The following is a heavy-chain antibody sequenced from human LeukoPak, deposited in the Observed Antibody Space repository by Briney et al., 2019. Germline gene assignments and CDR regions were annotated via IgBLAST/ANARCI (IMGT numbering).Heavy chain of an antibody. CDR1: GGSFSGYH. CDR3: ARGPRLGVVPAAMFPYNWFDP. J-gene: IGHJ5*02. Sequence: PSETLSLTCAVYGGSFSGYHWSWIRQPPGKGLEWIGEINHSGSTKYNPSLKSRVTMSVDMSENQFSLKLSSVTAADTAVYYCARGPRLGVVPAAMFPYNWFDPWGQGTLVTVSS. V-gene: IGHV4-34*01. CDR2: INHSGST. D-gene: IGHD2-2*01.